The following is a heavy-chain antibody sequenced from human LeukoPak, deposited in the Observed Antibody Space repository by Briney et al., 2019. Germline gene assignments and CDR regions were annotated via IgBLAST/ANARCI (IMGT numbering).Heavy chain of an antibody. D-gene: IGHD2-2*01. V-gene: IGHV6-1*01. CDR3: ARDSRDCSSTSCYSWFDP. CDR2: TYYRSKWYN. Sequence: SQTLSLTCAISGDFVSSNSVAWNWIRQSPSRGLEWLGRTYYRSKWYNESAVSVRSRITINPDTSRNQFSLQLNSVTPEDTAVYYCARDSRDCSSTSCYSWFDPWGQGTLVTVSS. CDR1: GDFVSSNSVA. J-gene: IGHJ5*02.